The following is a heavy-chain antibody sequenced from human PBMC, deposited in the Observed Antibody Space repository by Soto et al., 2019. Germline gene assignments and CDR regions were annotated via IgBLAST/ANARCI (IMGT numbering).Heavy chain of an antibody. Sequence: ASVKVSCKASGYTFTSYGISWVRQAHGQGLEWMGGIIANNGNTNYAQKLQGRVTMTTDTSTSTAYMELRSLRSDDTAVYYCAGKGSDPGLVWGPGSLVTVSS. V-gene: IGHV1-18*01. D-gene: IGHD3-10*01. CDR2: IIANNGNT. CDR1: GYTFTSYG. CDR3: AGKGSDPGLV. J-gene: IGHJ4*01.